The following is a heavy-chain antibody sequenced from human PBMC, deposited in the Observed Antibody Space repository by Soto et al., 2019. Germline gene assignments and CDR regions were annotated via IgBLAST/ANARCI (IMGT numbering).Heavy chain of an antibody. CDR1: GYSFTSYW. Sequence: GESLKISCKGSGYSFTSYWISWLRQMPGKGLEWMGRIDPSDSYTNYSPSFQGNVTISADKSISTAYLQWSSLKASDTAMYYCARVGEYSSGWYWDYWGQGTLVTVSS. CDR2: IDPSDSYT. D-gene: IGHD6-19*01. CDR3: ARVGEYSSGWYWDY. J-gene: IGHJ4*02. V-gene: IGHV5-10-1*01.